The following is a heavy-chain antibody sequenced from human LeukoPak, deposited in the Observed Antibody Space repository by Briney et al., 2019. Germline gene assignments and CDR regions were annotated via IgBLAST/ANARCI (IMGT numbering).Heavy chain of an antibody. J-gene: IGHJ4*02. Sequence: PSETLSLTCAVYGGSFSGYYWSWIRQPPGKGLEWIGEINHSGSTNYNPSLKSRVTISVDTSKNQFSLKLSSVTAADTAVYYCASRCGQGICGDYWGQGTLVTVS. D-gene: IGHD2-21*01. CDR1: GGSFSGYY. V-gene: IGHV4-34*01. CDR2: INHSGST. CDR3: ASRCGQGICGDY.